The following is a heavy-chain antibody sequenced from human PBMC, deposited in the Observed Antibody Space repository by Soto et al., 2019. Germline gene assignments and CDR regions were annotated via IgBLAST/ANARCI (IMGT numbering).Heavy chain of an antibody. D-gene: IGHD1-26*01. CDR1: GGSLSSGGYY. Sequence: QVQLQESGPGLVKPSQTLSLSCTVSGGSLSSGGYYWSWIRQHPGKGLEWIGFIYYSGSTYYNPSLKSRVTLAVDTSQNQFSLELSSVTAADTAVYYCARDTQRGYSGYFDSWGQGTLVTVSS. CDR3: ARDTQRGYSGYFDS. CDR2: IYYSGST. J-gene: IGHJ4*02. V-gene: IGHV4-31*03.